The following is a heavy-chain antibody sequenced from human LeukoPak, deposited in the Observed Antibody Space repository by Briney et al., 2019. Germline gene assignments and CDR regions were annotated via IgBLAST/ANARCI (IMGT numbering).Heavy chain of an antibody. D-gene: IGHD3-22*01. CDR2: IYYSGST. Sequence: SETLSLTCTVSGGSISSYHWSWIRQPPGKGLKWIGYIYYSGSTNYNPSLKSRVTISVALSKNQFSLKLSSVTVADTAGYYCARHETYYYDSSGYYYEGHDAFDIWGQGTMVTVSS. J-gene: IGHJ3*02. CDR1: GGSISSYH. CDR3: ARHETYYYDSSGYYYEGHDAFDI. V-gene: IGHV4-59*08.